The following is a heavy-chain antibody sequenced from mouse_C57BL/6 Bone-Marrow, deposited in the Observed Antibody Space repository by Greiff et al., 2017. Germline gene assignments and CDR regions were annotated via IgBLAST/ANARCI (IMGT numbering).Heavy chain of an antibody. CDR3: AIITTVVGTRGYYAMDY. V-gene: IGHV14-3*01. Sequence: VQLQQSVAELVRPGASVKLSCTASGSNIKNTYMHWVKQRPEQGLEWIGRIDPANGNTKYAPKFQGKATITADTSSNTAYLQLSSLTSEDTAIYYCAIITTVVGTRGYYAMDYGGQGTSVTVST. D-gene: IGHD1-1*01. CDR1: GSNIKNTY. J-gene: IGHJ4*01. CDR2: IDPANGNT.